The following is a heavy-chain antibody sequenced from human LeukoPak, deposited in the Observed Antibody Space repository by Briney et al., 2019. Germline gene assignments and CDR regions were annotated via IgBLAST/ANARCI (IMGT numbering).Heavy chain of an antibody. V-gene: IGHV4-30-2*01. CDR2: IYHSGST. CDR1: GGSISSGGYS. Sequence: SETLSLTCAVSGGSISSGGYSWSWIRQPPGKGLEWIGYIYHSGSTYYNPSLKSRVTISVDRSKNQFSLKLSSVTAADTAVYYCAREANYYGSFDPWGQGTLVTVSS. J-gene: IGHJ5*02. CDR3: AREANYYGSFDP. D-gene: IGHD3-10*01.